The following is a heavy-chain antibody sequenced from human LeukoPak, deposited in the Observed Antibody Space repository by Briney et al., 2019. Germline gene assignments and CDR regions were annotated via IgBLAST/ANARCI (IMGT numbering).Heavy chain of an antibody. J-gene: IGHJ4*02. CDR1: GFTFSSYG. CDR3: AKDRGSSWYGGIDY. D-gene: IGHD6-13*01. V-gene: IGHV3-30*02. Sequence: GSLRLPCAASGFTFSSYGMHWVRQAPGKGLEWVAFIRYDGSNKYYADSVKGRFTISRDNSKNTLYLQMNSLRAEDTAVYYCAKDRGSSWYGGIDYWGQGTLVTVSS. CDR2: IRYDGSNK.